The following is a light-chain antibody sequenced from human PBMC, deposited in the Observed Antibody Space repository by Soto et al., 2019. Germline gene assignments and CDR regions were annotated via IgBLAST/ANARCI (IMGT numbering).Light chain of an antibody. J-gene: IGKJ4*01. V-gene: IGKV3-15*01. CDR2: ATS. CDR1: QSVGNN. Sequence: EIVVTQSTATLSVSPGERAPLSCRASQSVGNNFAWYQQKPGQAPRLLIFATSTRATGVPARFSGSGSGTEFTLTISSLQSEDFAVYYCQQYGDWPLTFGGGAKVEIE. CDR3: QQYGDWPLT.